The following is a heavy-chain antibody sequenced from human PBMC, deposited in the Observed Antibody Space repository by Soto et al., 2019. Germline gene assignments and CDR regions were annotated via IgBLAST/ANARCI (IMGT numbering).Heavy chain of an antibody. CDR3: ARDRYWAISRCHEGMNWKDGPLDI. Sequence: EVQLVESGGGLVQPGGSLRLSCAASGFTFSTYWMSWVRQTPGKGLAWVANIKHDGNEAHYVDSVRGRFTISRDNAKNALDLQMNSLRAEDSALYFCARDRYWAISRCHEGMNWKDGPLDIWGQGTLVTVSS. D-gene: IGHD1-1*01. CDR1: GFTFSTYW. J-gene: IGHJ4*02. CDR2: IKHDGNEA. V-gene: IGHV3-7*01.